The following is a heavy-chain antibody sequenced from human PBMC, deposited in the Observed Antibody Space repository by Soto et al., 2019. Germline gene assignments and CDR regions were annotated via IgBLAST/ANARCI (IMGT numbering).Heavy chain of an antibody. Sequence: QVHLVESGGGLVKPGESLRLSCAASGFTFSDYYMNWIRQAPGQGLERLSFINTRGETRYIADSIRGRFTSSRDNARRSLDLQMHCLRAEDTAVYYCARSGIPLIEILDYWGHGTLVTVSS. V-gene: IGHV3-11*01. J-gene: IGHJ4*01. CDR1: GFTFSDYY. CDR2: INTRGETR. D-gene: IGHD1-1*01. CDR3: ARSGIPLIEILDY.